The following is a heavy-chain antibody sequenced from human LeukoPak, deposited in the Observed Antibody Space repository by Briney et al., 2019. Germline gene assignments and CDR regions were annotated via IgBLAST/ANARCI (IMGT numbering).Heavy chain of an antibody. CDR3: VRWSSDAFDI. V-gene: IGHV4-59*01. CDR2: IYYSGST. J-gene: IGHJ3*02. D-gene: IGHD2-15*01. CDR1: GGSISSYY. Sequence: KPSETLSLTCTGSGGSISSYYWSWIRQPPGKGLEWIGYIYYSGSTNYNPSLKSRVTISVDTSKNQFSLKLSSVTAADTAVYYCVRWSSDAFDIWGQGTMVTVSS.